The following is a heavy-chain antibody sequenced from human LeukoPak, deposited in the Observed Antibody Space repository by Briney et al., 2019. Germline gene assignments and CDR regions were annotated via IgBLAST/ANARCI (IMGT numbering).Heavy chain of an antibody. V-gene: IGHV3-30*04. CDR2: ISYDGSNK. CDR3: ARDHRYAFDD. CDR1: GFTFSSYA. Sequence: GGSLRLSCAASGFTFSSYAMHWVRQAPGKGREWVAVISYDGSNKYYADSVKGRFTISRDKARNSLYLQMNSLRVEDTAVYYCARDHRYAFDDWGHGTLVTVSS. D-gene: IGHD5-12*01. J-gene: IGHJ4*01.